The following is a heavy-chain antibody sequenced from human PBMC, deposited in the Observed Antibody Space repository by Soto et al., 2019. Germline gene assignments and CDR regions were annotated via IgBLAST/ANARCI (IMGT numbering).Heavy chain of an antibody. CDR3: ARVSRELRYFDY. Sequence: SETLSLTCTVSGGSISSGGYYWSWIRQHPGKGLEWIGYIYYSGSTYYNPSLKSRVTISVDTSKNQFSLKLSSVTAADTAMYYWARVSRELRYFDYWGQGTLVTVSS. CDR2: IYYSGST. V-gene: IGHV4-31*03. D-gene: IGHD1-26*01. J-gene: IGHJ4*02. CDR1: GGSISSGGYY.